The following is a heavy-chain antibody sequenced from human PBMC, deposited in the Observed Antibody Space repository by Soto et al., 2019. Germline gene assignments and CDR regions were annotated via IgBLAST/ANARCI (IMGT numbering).Heavy chain of an antibody. D-gene: IGHD3-3*01. J-gene: IGHJ5*02. CDR2: ISGSGGST. CDR3: AKDSRITIFGVALYNWFDP. Sequence: GGSLRLSCAASGFTFSSYAMSWVRQAPGKGLEWDSAISGSGGSTYYADSVKGRFTISRDNSKSTLYLQMNSLRAEDTAVYYCAKDSRITIFGVALYNWFDPWGQGTLVTVSS. V-gene: IGHV3-23*01. CDR1: GFTFSSYA.